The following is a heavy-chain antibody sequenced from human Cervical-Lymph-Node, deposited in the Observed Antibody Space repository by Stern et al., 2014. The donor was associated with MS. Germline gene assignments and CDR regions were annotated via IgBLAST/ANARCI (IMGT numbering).Heavy chain of an antibody. D-gene: IGHD1-1*01. Sequence: VQLVQSGGGLVQPGGSLRLSCAGSGFTFSNFAMTWIRQAPGKGLEWVSGSGTDCGTHYAESVKVRFSISRDNSRSTLYLQMEGLRAEDTAVYYCGKDLHYWSADSWGQGTLVTVSS. J-gene: IGHJ4*02. V-gene: IGHV3-23*04. CDR3: GKDLHYWSADS. CDR2: SGTDCGT. CDR1: GFTFSNFA.